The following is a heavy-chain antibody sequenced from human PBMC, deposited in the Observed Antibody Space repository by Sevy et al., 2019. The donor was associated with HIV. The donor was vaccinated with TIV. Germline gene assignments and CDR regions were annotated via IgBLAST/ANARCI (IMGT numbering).Heavy chain of an antibody. CDR1: GDSISTYY. Sequence: SETLSLTCPVSGDSISTYYWSWIRQPPGKGLEWIGNINYSGSTNYNPSLKSRVTISLDTSKNHFSLKLNSVAAAETAAYYCARGIYSYGYWREFDYWGQGILVTVSS. CDR2: INYSGST. CDR3: ARGIYSYGYWREFDY. D-gene: IGHD5-18*01. J-gene: IGHJ4*02. V-gene: IGHV4-59*01.